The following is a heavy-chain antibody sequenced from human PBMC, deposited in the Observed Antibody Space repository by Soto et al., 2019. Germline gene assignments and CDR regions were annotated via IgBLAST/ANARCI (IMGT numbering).Heavy chain of an antibody. CDR3: ARSYGSGSLSRGYFDY. CDR1: GGSISSYY. Sequence: SETLSLTCTVSGGSISSYYWSWIRQPPGKGLEWIGYIYYSGSTNYNPSLKSRVTISVDTSKNQFSLKLSSVTAADTAVYYCARSYGSGSLSRGYFDYWGQGTLVTVSS. V-gene: IGHV4-59*08. J-gene: IGHJ4*02. CDR2: IYYSGST. D-gene: IGHD3-10*01.